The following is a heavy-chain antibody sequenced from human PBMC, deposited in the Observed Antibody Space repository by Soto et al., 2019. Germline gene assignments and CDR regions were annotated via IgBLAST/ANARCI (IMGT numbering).Heavy chain of an antibody. D-gene: IGHD5-18*01. J-gene: IGHJ4*02. CDR2: IKSDGSST. CDR1: GFTFSSYS. CDR3: ARGAGYSLDS. Sequence: EVQLVESGGGLVQPGGSLRLSCAASGFTFSSYSMHCVRQAPGKGLVWVSRIKSDGSSTSYADSVKGRFTISRDNAKNTLYLQMNSLRAEDTAVYYCARGAGYSLDSWGQGTLVTVSS. V-gene: IGHV3-74*01.